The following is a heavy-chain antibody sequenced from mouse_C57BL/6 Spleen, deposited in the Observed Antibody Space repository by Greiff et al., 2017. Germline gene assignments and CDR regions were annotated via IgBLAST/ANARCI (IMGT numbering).Heavy chain of an antibody. J-gene: IGHJ2*01. CDR2: IRLKSDNYAT. Sequence: EVQLVESGGGLVQPGGSMKLSCVASGFTFSNYWMNWVRQSPEKGLEWVAQIRLKSDNYATHYAESVKGRFTISRDDSKSSVYLQMNNLRAEDTGIYYCTETYYSNYDYFDYWGQGTTLTVSS. D-gene: IGHD2-5*01. CDR1: GFTFSNYW. V-gene: IGHV6-3*01. CDR3: TETYYSNYDYFDY.